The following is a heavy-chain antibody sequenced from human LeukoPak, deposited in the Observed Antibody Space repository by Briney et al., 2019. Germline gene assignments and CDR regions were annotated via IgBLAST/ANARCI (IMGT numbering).Heavy chain of an antibody. CDR3: AGSGADAFDI. J-gene: IGHJ3*02. V-gene: IGHV1-46*01. CDR2: INPSGGST. Sequence: ASVKVSCKASGGTFSSYAISWVRQAPGQGLEWMGIINPSGGSTSYAQKFQGRVTMTRDTSTSTVYMELSSLRSEDTAVYYCAGSGADAFDIWGQGTMVTVSS. CDR1: GGTFSSYA.